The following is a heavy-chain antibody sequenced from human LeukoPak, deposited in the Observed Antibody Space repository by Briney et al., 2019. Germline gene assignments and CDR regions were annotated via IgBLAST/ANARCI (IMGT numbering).Heavy chain of an antibody. J-gene: IGHJ3*02. CDR3: AKFVGVVTADPVAFDI. V-gene: IGHV3-30*02. CDR1: GFTFSAFG. CDR2: IPYDGSDK. Sequence: GGSLRLSCAASGFTFSAFGMHWVRQAPGKGLEWVTFIPYDGSDKYYADSVKGRFTISRDNSKNTLYLQMNNMRTEDTAVYYCAKFVGVVTADPVAFDIWGQGTMVTVSS. D-gene: IGHD2-21*02.